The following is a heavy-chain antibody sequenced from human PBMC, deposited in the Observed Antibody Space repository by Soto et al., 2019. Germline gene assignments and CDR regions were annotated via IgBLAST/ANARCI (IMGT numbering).Heavy chain of an antibody. V-gene: IGHV5-51*01. CDR1: GYTFTSYW. CDR2: IYPDDSDT. Sequence: GEPLKISCKGSGYTFTSYWIGWLRQMPGQVLEWMGFIYPDDSDTTYNPSFQRQVTISADKSIGTAYLQWSSLKASDTAIYYCVRLSGCSNGVCYRFDYWGQGILVTVSS. CDR3: VRLSGCSNGVCYRFDY. J-gene: IGHJ4*02. D-gene: IGHD2-8*01.